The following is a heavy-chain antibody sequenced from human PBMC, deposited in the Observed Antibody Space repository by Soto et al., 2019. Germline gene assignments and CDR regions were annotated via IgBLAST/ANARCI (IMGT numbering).Heavy chain of an antibody. CDR3: AKNYYLDS. J-gene: IGHJ4*02. CDR2: INTDGST. CDR1: GFTFSSYA. Sequence: EVQLLESGGGLIQPGGSLRLSCATSGFTFSSYAMSWARQAPGTGLEWVSSINTDGSTYYTDSVKGRFTISRDNSRNTLYLLMNNLRAEATAIYYCAKNYYLDSWGQGTLVTVSS. V-gene: IGHV3-23*01.